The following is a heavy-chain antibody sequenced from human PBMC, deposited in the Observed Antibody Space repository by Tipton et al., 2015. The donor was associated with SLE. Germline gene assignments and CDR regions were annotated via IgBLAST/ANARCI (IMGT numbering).Heavy chain of an antibody. Sequence: TLSLTCSVSGDSISSGTYYWAWIRQPAGKGLEWIGYIYTSGSTNYNPSLKSRVTISVDTSKNHFSLKLNSVTAADTAVYYCATNGHGETYEFFTEYLRHWGQGTLVTVSS. CDR1: GDSISSGTYY. D-gene: IGHD5-12*01. V-gene: IGHV4-61*09. CDR3: ATNGHGETYEFFTEYLRH. J-gene: IGHJ1*01. CDR2: IYTSGST.